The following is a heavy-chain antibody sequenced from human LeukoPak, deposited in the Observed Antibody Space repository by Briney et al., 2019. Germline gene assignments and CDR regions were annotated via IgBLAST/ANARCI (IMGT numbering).Heavy chain of an antibody. CDR1: GFTFSTYA. Sequence: GGSLRLSCAASGFTFSTYAMTWVRQAPGKGLEWVSVISGSGGSTTYADSVKGRFTISGDNSENTLYLQMNSLRAEDTAVYYCARDLYTSSSGDVWGKGTTVTVSS. V-gene: IGHV3-23*01. D-gene: IGHD2-2*02. CDR3: ARDLYTSSSGDV. J-gene: IGHJ6*04. CDR2: ISGSGGST.